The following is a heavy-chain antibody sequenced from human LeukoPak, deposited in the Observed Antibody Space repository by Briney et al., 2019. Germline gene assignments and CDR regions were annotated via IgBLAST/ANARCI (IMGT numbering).Heavy chain of an antibody. V-gene: IGHV3-7*01. CDR1: GFTFSSYW. CDR3: ARGTYYGFWSGYYAY. Sequence: GGSLRLSCAASGFTFSSYWMSWVRQAPGKGLEWLANIRQDGSEKYYVDSVKGRFTISRDNAKNSLYLQMNSLRAEDTAVYYCARGTYYGFWSGYYAYWGQGTLVAVSS. CDR2: IRQDGSEK. J-gene: IGHJ4*02. D-gene: IGHD3-3*01.